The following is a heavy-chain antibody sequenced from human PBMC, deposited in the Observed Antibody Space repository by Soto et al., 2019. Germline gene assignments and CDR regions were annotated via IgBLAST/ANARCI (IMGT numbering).Heavy chain of an antibody. CDR1: GFTFSSYG. CDR3: AKDMVGSSSSP. CDR2: ISYDGSNK. Sequence: SGGSLRLSCAASGFTFSSYGMHWVRQAPGKGLEWVAVISYDGSNKYYADSVKGRFTISRDNSKNTLYLQMNSLRAEDTAVYYCAKDMVGSSSSPWGQGTLVTVSS. D-gene: IGHD6-6*01. V-gene: IGHV3-30*18. J-gene: IGHJ5*02.